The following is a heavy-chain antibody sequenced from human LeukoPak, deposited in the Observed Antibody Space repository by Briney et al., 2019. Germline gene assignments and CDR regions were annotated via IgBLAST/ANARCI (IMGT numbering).Heavy chain of an antibody. CDR2: IKQDGSEK. CDR1: GFIFSNYW. J-gene: IGHJ4*02. Sequence: GGSLRLSCAASGFIFSNYWMSWVRQAPGKGLEWVANIKQDGSEKYYVDSVKGRFTISRDNAKNPVYLQMNSLRAEDTAVYYCARIGYSSSCFDYWGQGTLVTVSS. D-gene: IGHD6-13*01. CDR3: ARIGYSSSCFDY. V-gene: IGHV3-7*01.